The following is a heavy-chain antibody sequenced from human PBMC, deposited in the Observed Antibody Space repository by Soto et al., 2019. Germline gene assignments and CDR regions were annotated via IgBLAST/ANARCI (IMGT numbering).Heavy chain of an antibody. CDR2: IYYSGST. Sequence: PSETLSLTCTVSGGSINSYYWSWIRQPPGKGLEWIGYIYYSGSTNYNPSLKSRVTISVDTSKNQFSLKLSSVTAADTAVYYCARLYGLDAFAIWGQGTMVTVSS. CDR1: GGSINSYY. J-gene: IGHJ3*02. D-gene: IGHD3-16*02. CDR3: ARLYGLDAFAI. V-gene: IGHV4-59*08.